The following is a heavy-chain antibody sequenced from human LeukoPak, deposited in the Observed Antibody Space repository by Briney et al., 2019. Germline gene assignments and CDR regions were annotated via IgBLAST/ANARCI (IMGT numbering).Heavy chain of an antibody. J-gene: IGHJ4*02. CDR2: TYYRSKWYN. Sequence: SQTLSHTCAISGDSVSSNSAAWNWIRQSPPRGLEWLGGTYYRSKWYNDYAVSVKSRITINPDTSKNQFSLQLNSVTPEDTAVYYCARTSDIPGSGSYKDWGQGTLVTVSS. D-gene: IGHD3-10*01. CDR3: ARTSDIPGSGSYKD. CDR1: GDSVSSNSAA. V-gene: IGHV6-1*01.